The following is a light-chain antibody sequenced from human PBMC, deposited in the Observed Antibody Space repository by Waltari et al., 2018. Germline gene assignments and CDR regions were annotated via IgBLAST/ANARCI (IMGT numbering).Light chain of an antibody. V-gene: IGLV1-44*01. CDR1: SSNIGRDT. J-gene: IGLJ3*02. Sequence: QSVLTQPPSASGTPGQRLTIPCSGSSSNIGRDTVNWYQQVPGTAPKLLIYGNDPRPSGVPDRFSGSKSGTSASPAITGLQSEDEADYYCATWDDSLNGRVFGGGTKLTVL. CDR3: ATWDDSLNGRV. CDR2: GND.